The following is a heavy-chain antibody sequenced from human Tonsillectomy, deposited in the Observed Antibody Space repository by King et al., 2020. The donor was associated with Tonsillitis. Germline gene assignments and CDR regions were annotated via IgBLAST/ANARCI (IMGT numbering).Heavy chain of an antibody. Sequence: VQLVESGGGLVQPGGSLRLSCAASGFTFSSYAMSWVRQAPGKGLEWVSAISGSGGSTYYADSVKGRFTISRDNSKNTLYLQMNSLRAEDTAVYYCAKDGGGSSLYSHSAFDIWGQGTMVTVSA. D-gene: IGHD6-13*01. CDR3: AKDGGGSSLYSHSAFDI. CDR1: GFTFSSYA. V-gene: IGHV3-23*04. J-gene: IGHJ3*02. CDR2: ISGSGGST.